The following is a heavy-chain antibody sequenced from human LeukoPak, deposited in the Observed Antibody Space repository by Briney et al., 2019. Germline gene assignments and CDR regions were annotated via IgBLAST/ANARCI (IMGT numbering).Heavy chain of an antibody. CDR1: GGTFSSYA. CDR3: ARAQRCSGGSCYPIFNNWFDP. Sequence: ASVKVSCKASGGTFSSYAISWVRQAPGQGLGWMGGIIPIFGTANYAQKFQGRVTITTDESTSTAYMELSSLRSEDTAVYYCARAQRCSGGSCYPIFNNWFDPWGQGTLVTVSS. D-gene: IGHD2-15*01. J-gene: IGHJ5*02. CDR2: IIPIFGTA. V-gene: IGHV1-69*05.